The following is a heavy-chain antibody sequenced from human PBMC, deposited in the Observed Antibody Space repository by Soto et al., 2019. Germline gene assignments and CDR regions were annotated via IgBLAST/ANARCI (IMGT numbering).Heavy chain of an antibody. Sequence: PSETLSRTCAFYGGSFDDFYWSWVRQSPGKGLEWIGEISQDGGTNYSPSLASRISISADTSKNQFSLHLKSVTAADTGLYYCARGQLVWYGDLTPYYRDMDVWGQGTTVTVSS. V-gene: IGHV4-34*01. J-gene: IGHJ6*02. CDR2: ISQDGGT. CDR1: GGSFDDFY. CDR3: ARGQLVWYGDLTPYYRDMDV. D-gene: IGHD3-10*01.